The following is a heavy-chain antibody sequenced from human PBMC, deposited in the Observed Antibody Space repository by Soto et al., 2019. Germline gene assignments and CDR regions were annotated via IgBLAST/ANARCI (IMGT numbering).Heavy chain of an antibody. CDR2: IFPKFGTT. CDR1: GDTDTNYV. Sequence: QVQLVQSGAEVKKPGSSVKVSCKASGDTDTNYVISWVRQAPGQGLEWMGGIFPKFGTTYSAQKLQDRLTMTADESTSTVYMQLSSLRLDDTGVYYCEAEMTFGNVSVVWGQGTTVTVSS. V-gene: IGHV1-69*01. J-gene: IGHJ6*02. CDR3: EAEMTFGNVSVV. D-gene: IGHD3-16*01.